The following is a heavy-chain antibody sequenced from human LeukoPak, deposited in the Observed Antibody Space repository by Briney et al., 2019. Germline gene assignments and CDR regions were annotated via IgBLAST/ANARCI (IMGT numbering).Heavy chain of an antibody. V-gene: IGHV4-59*12. CDR3: ATPTDSSGYTFDP. Sequence: SETPSLTCTVSGGSISSYYWSWIRQPPGKGLEWIGSIYYSGNTYYNPSLKSRVTISVDTSKNQFSLKLSSVTAADTAVYYCATPTDSSGYTFDPWGQGILVTVSS. CDR2: IYYSGNT. CDR1: GGSISSYY. J-gene: IGHJ5*02. D-gene: IGHD3-22*01.